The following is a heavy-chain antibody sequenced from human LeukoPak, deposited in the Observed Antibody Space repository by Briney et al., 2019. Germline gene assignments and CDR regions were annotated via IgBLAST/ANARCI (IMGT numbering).Heavy chain of an antibody. D-gene: IGHD6-19*01. CDR3: AKGLYSSGWYRGFDY. V-gene: IGHV3-23*01. J-gene: IGHJ4*02. CDR1: GFTFSSYA. CDR2: ISGSGGST. Sequence: GGSLRLACAASGFTFSSYAMSWVRQAPGKGLEWVSAISGSGGSTYYADSVKGRFTISRDNSKNTLYLHMNSLRAEDTAVYYCAKGLYSSGWYRGFDYWGQGTLVTVSS.